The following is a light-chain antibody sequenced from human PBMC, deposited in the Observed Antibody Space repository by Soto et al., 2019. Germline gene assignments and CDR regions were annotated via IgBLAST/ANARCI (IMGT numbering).Light chain of an antibody. Sequence: QSVLTQPPSASGTPGQRVTISGSGSSSNIGSNSVYWYQQLPGTAPKLLIYRNNQRPSGVPDRFSGSKSGTSASLAISGLRSEDEDEYYCAAWDDSLSVVFGGGTKLTVI. V-gene: IGLV1-47*01. CDR2: RNN. J-gene: IGLJ2*01. CDR3: AAWDDSLSVV. CDR1: SSNIGSNS.